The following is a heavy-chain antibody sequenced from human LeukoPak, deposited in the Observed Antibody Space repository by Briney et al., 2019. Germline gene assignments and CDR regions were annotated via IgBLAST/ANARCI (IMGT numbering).Heavy chain of an antibody. CDR3: ARMDYYDSSGYPEFWFDP. V-gene: IGHV4-59*01. CDR2: IYYTGNT. Sequence: ETLSLTCTVSGGSISNYYWSWVRQSPGKGLEWIGYIYYTGNTNYNPSLESRVIISVDTSKNQFSLKLRSVTPADTAVYYCARMDYYDSSGYPEFWFDPWGQGTLVTVSS. D-gene: IGHD3-22*01. CDR1: GGSISNYY. J-gene: IGHJ5*02.